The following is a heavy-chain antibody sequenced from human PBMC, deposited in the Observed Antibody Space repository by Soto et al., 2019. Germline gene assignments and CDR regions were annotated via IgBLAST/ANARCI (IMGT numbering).Heavy chain of an antibody. J-gene: IGHJ6*02. CDR1: GGSVSSGSYY. CDR2: IYYSGST. V-gene: IGHV4-61*01. CDR3: AREAQPSGYLWDV. Sequence: SETLSLTCTVSGGSVSSGSYYWSWIRQPPGKGLEWIGYIYYSGSTNYNPSLKSRVTISVDTSKNQFSLKLSSVTAADTAVYYCAREAQPSGYLWDVWGQGTTVTVSS. D-gene: IGHD6-25*01.